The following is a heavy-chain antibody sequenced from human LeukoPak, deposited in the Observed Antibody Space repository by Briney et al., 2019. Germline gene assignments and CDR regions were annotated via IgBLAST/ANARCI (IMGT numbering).Heavy chain of an antibody. V-gene: IGHV3-11*05. CDR2: ISGDGGDI. J-gene: IGHJ4*02. D-gene: IGHD3-16*01. Sequence: GGSLRLSCATSGFTFSDYYMSWIRQAPGKGLEWLSYISGDGGDINYADSVKGRFTISRDNSKNTLYLQMNSLRAEDTAVYYCAKDPLGKSQTYWGQGTLVTVSS. CDR3: AKDPLGKSQTY. CDR1: GFTFSDYY.